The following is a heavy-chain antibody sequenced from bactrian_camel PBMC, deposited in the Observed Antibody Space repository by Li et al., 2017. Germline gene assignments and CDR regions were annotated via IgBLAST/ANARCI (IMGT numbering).Heavy chain of an antibody. CDR2: IAGVDSRT. V-gene: IGHV3S25*01. J-gene: IGHJ4*01. CDR1: GFTLSNYS. D-gene: IGHD4*01. CDR3: VSRGVEYTGYATFGL. Sequence: LVESGGGLVQPGGSLRLSCAASGFTLSNYSMYWIRQAPGKGLEWVSTIAGVDSRTAYGDSVKGRFTVSRDIAKNTMYLRMTSLKPEDTAVYYCVSRGVEYTGYATFGLWGQGTQVTVS.